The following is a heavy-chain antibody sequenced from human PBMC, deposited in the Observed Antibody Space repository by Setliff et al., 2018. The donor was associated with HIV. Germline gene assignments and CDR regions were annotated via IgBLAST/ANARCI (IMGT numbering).Heavy chain of an antibody. CDR1: GYTFTSYA. CDR3: ARERSIRRGDWFDP. J-gene: IGHJ5*02. V-gene: IGHV1-3*01. D-gene: IGHD3-3*02. CDR2: INAGNGNT. Sequence: ASVKVSCKASGYTFTSYAMHWVRQAPGQRLEWMGWINAGNGNTKYSQKFQGRVTITRDTSASTAYMELSSLRSEDTAVYYCARERSIRRGDWFDPWGQGTLVTVSS.